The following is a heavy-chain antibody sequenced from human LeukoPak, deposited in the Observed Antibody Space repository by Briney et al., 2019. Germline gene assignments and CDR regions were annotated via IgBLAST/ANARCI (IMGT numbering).Heavy chain of an antibody. CDR3: AKDIGGSRSYYYYGMDV. V-gene: IGHV3-9*01. CDR1: GFTFYDYA. Sequence: PGRSLRLSCAASGFTFYDYAMHWVRQAPGKGLEWVSGISWNSGSIGYADSVKGRFTISRDNAKNSLYLQMNSLRAEDTALYYCAKDIGGSRSYYYYGMDVWGQGTTVTVSS. J-gene: IGHJ6*02. CDR2: ISWNSGSI. D-gene: IGHD1-26*01.